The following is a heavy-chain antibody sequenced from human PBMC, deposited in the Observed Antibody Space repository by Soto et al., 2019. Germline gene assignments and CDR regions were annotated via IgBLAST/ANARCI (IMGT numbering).Heavy chain of an antibody. D-gene: IGHD2-2*01. CDR3: ARAGDLVVPATGSLDY. CDR1: GGSISSGGYY. Sequence: SETLSLTCTVSGGSISSGGYYWSWIRQHPGKGLEWIGYIYYSGSTYYNPSLKSRVTISVDTSKNQFSLKLSSVTAADTAVYYCARAGDLVVPATGSLDYWGQGTLVTVSS. J-gene: IGHJ4*02. V-gene: IGHV4-31*03. CDR2: IYYSGST.